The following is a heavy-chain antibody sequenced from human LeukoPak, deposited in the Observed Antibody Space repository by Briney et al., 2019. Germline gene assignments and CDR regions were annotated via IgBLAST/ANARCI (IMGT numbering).Heavy chain of an antibody. CDR3: ARGAALSVYYYYYMDV. D-gene: IGHD6-6*01. V-gene: IGHV3-30-3*01. CDR2: ISYDGSNK. J-gene: IGHJ6*03. Sequence: GGSLRLSCAASGFTFSSYAMHWVRQAPGKGLEWVAVISYDGSNKYYADSVKGRFTISRDNSKNTLYLQMNSLRAEDTAVYYCARGAALSVYYYYYMDVWGKGTTVTVSS. CDR1: GFTFSSYA.